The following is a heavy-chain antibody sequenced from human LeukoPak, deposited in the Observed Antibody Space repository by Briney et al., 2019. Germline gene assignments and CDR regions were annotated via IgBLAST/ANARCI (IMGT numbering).Heavy chain of an antibody. D-gene: IGHD6-19*01. CDR3: ARDLGSGWPNYFDY. Sequence: GGSLRLSCAASGFSFGSYAMGWTRQAPGKGLEWVAVIWYDGSNKYYADSVKGRFTISRDNSENTLYLQMNSLRAEDTAVYYCARDLGSGWPNYFDYWGQGTLVTVSS. CDR1: GFSFGSYA. J-gene: IGHJ4*02. V-gene: IGHV3-33*08. CDR2: IWYDGSNK.